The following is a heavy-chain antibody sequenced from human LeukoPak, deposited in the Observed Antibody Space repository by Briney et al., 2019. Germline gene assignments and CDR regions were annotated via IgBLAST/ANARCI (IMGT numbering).Heavy chain of an antibody. J-gene: IGHJ4*02. Sequence: PGGSLRLSCAASGFTFSSYAMSWVRQAPGKGLEWVSALSGSGASTYYADSVKGRFTISRDNSKNTLYLQMNSLRVEDTAVYYCAKGHVRYGDFDYWGQGALVTVSS. CDR2: LSGSGAST. D-gene: IGHD4-17*01. CDR1: GFTFSSYA. V-gene: IGHV3-23*01. CDR3: AKGHVRYGDFDY.